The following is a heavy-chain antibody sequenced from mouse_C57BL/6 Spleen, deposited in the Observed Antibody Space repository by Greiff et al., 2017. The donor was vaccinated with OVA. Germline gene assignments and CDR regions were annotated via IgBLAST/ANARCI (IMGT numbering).Heavy chain of an antibody. CDR1: GYTFTDYE. J-gene: IGHJ3*01. V-gene: IGHV1-15*01. D-gene: IGHD2-1*01. CDR3: TRDGERYGNSAWFAY. Sequence: VQLQQSGAELVRPGASVTLSCKASGYTFTDYEMHWVKQRPVHGLEWIGAIDPATGGTAYNQKFKGKAILPVDKSSSTAYLQLRSLTSEDSAVEYCTRDGERYGNSAWFAYWGQGTLVTVSA. CDR2: IDPATGGT.